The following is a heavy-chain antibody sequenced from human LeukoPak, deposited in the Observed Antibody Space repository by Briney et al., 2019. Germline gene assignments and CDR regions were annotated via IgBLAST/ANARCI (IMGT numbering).Heavy chain of an antibody. J-gene: IGHJ4*02. CDR1: GFTFSSYG. V-gene: IGHV3-NL1*01. Sequence: GGSLRLSCAASGFTFSSYGMHWVRQAPGKGLEWVSLIYSGGSTYYADSVKGRFTISRDNAKNSLSLQMNRLRAEDTAVYYCAKGAGYSYGYEVDYWGQGTLVTVSS. CDR2: IYSGGST. CDR3: AKGAGYSYGYEVDY. D-gene: IGHD5-18*01.